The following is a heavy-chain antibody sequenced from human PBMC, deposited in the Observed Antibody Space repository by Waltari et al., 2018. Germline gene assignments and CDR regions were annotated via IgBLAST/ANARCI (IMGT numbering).Heavy chain of an antibody. CDR1: GYSFTSYW. J-gene: IGHJ4*02. V-gene: IGHV5-51*01. Sequence: GSGYSFTSYWIGWVRQMPGKGLEWMGIIYPADSDTRYSPSFQGQVTISADKSISTAYLQWSSLKASDTAMYYCARQQTLTYYGSGTELDYWGQGTLVTVSS. D-gene: IGHD3-10*01. CDR3: ARQQTLTYYGSGTELDY. CDR2: IYPADSDT.